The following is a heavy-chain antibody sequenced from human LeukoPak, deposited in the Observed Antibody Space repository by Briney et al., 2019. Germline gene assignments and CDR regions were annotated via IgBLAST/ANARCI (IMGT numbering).Heavy chain of an antibody. CDR1: GGSFSGYY. Sequence: PSETLSLTCAVYGGSFSGYYWSWIRQPPGKGVEWIGEINHSGSTNYNPSLKSRVTISVDTSKNQFSLKLSSVTAADTAVYYCARARYGYGDYLYYFDYWGQGTLVTVSS. CDR3: ARARYGYGDYLYYFDY. D-gene: IGHD4-17*01. CDR2: INHSGST. J-gene: IGHJ4*02. V-gene: IGHV4-34*01.